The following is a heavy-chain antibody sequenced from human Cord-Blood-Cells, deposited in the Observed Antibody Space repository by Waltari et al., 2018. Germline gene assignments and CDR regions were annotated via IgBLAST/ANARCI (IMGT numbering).Heavy chain of an antibody. D-gene: IGHD1-26*01. Sequence: QVQLQESGPGLVKPSETLSLTCTVSGGSISSYYWSWIRQPAGEGLGWIGRSYTSGSTNAHPSRKSRVAMSVDTSKNQFSLKLGSVTASDTAVYYCARLRGSYFDYWGQGTLVTVSS. CDR3: ARLRGSYFDY. CDR2: SYTSGST. V-gene: IGHV4-4*07. CDR1: GGSISSYY. J-gene: IGHJ4*02.